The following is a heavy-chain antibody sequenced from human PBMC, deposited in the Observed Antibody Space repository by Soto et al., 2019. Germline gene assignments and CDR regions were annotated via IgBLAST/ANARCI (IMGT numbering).Heavy chain of an antibody. V-gene: IGHV3-21*01. Sequence: EVQLVESGGVLVKPGGSLRLSCAGSGFTFSGYSMNWVRQAPGKGLEWVSSISTSSNNMYYADSVKGRFTMSRDNAKNSLYLQMNSLRVEDTAVYYCASDLASATGTFDYWGQGTLVTVSS. CDR1: GFTFSGYS. CDR3: ASDLASATGTFDY. J-gene: IGHJ4*02. D-gene: IGHD1-1*01. CDR2: ISTSSNNM.